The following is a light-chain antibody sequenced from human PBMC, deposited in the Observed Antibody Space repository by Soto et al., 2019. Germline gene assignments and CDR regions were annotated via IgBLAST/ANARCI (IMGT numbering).Light chain of an antibody. Sequence: IHMSQSPSTLSASVGYRFTIVCRASEILNKWLAWYQQKPGQAPKILISKASNLEKGVPSRFSGSGSETEFTLTISSAHPEDSATYYCQQYKTHWTFGPGTKVDIK. CDR3: QQYKTHWT. J-gene: IGKJ1*01. CDR1: EILNKW. V-gene: IGKV1-5*03. CDR2: KAS.